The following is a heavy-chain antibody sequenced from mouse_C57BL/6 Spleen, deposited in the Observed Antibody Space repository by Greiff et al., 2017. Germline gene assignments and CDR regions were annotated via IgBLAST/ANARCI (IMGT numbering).Heavy chain of an antibody. J-gene: IGHJ2*01. CDR3: ARDGLGRFDY. CDR2: IYPGDGDT. Sequence: QVQLQQSGPELVKPGASVKISCKASGYAFSSSWMNWVKQRPGKGLEWIGRIYPGDGDTNYNGKFKGKATLTADKSSITAYMQLSSLTSEDSAVYFCARDGLGRFDYWGQGTTLTVSS. D-gene: IGHD4-1*01. V-gene: IGHV1-82*01. CDR1: GYAFSSSW.